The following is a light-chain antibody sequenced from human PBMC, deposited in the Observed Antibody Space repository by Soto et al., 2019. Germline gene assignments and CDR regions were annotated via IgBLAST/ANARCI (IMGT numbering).Light chain of an antibody. Sequence: EIVLTQSPATLSLSPGERATLSCRASHNVSSYLAWYQQKPGQAPRLLIYDASNRAAGIPARFSGSGSGTDFTLTISSLEPEDFAVYYCQQRSNWPIPFGQGTRLEI. CDR2: DAS. V-gene: IGKV3-11*01. J-gene: IGKJ5*01. CDR1: HNVSSY. CDR3: QQRSNWPIP.